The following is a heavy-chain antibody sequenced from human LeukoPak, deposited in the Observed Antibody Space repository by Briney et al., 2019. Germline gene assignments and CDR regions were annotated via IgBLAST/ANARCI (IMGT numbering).Heavy chain of an antibody. CDR3: ARARLLLDAFDI. D-gene: IGHD3-22*01. J-gene: IGHJ3*02. V-gene: IGHV1-18*01. Sequence: ASVKVSCKASGYTSTSYGISWVRQAPGQGLEWMGWISAYNGNTNYAQKLQGRVTMTTDTSTSTAYMELRSLRSHDTAVYYCARARLLLDAFDIWGQGTMVTVSS. CDR1: GYTSTSYG. CDR2: ISAYNGNT.